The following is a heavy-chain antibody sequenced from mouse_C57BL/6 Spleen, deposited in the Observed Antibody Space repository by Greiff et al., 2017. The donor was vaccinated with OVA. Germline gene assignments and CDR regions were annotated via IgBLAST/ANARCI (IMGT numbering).Heavy chain of an antibody. J-gene: IGHJ3*01. D-gene: IGHD2-3*01. CDR1: GYTFTSYW. Sequence: QVQLQQPGAELVKPGASVKLSCKASGYTFTSYWMQWVKQRPGQGLEWIGEIDPSDSYTNYNQKFKGKATLTVDTSSSTAYMQLSSLTSEDSAVYYCASVIYDGYYSFAYWGQGTLVTVSA. CDR2: IDPSDSYT. CDR3: ASVIYDGYYSFAY. V-gene: IGHV1-50*01.